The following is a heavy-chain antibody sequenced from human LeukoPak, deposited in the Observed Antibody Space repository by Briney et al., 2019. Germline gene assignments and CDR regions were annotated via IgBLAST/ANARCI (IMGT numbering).Heavy chain of an antibody. Sequence: PSETLSLTCAVSGGSIGDSYWWTWVRQPPGKGLEWIGEIYHSGSTNYNPSLKGRVTLSLDKSKNQFSLKLNSMTAADTAVYYCARDPTGSGVNLDYWGQGTLVTVSS. CDR3: ARDPTGSGVNLDY. CDR1: GGSIGDSYW. V-gene: IGHV4-4*02. J-gene: IGHJ4*02. D-gene: IGHD3-10*01. CDR2: IYHSGST.